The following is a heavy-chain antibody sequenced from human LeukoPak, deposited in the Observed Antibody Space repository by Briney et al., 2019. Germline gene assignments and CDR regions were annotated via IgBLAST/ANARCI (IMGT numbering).Heavy chain of an antibody. D-gene: IGHD5-24*01. J-gene: IGHJ4*02. V-gene: IGHV3-15*01. CDR3: TTDREVATIFDY. CDR1: GYSISSGYY. Sequence: ETLSLTCTVSGYSISSGYYWGWIRQPPGKGLEWVGRIKSKTDGGTTDYAAPVKGRFTVSRDDSKNTLYPQMNSLKTEDTAVYYCTTDREVATIFDYWGQGTLVTVSS. CDR2: IKSKTDGGTT.